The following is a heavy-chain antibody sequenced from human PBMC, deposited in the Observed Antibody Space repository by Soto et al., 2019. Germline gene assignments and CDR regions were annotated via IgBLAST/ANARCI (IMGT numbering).Heavy chain of an antibody. CDR3: VRDGTKTLRDWFDP. D-gene: IGHD1-1*01. J-gene: IGHJ5*02. CDR1: GASISGFY. CDR2: IYATGTT. Sequence: SETLSLNCTVSGASISGFYWSWIRKSAGKGLEWIGRIYATGTTDYNPSLKSRVMMSVDTSKKQFSLKLRSVTAADTAVYYCVRDGTKTLRDWFDPWGQGISVTVSS. V-gene: IGHV4-4*07.